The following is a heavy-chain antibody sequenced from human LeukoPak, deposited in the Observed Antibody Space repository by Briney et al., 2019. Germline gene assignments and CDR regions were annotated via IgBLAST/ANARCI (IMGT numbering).Heavy chain of an antibody. V-gene: IGHV3-11*01. J-gene: IGHJ4*02. D-gene: IGHD2-2*01. CDR2: ISNSGSII. CDR3: ARGDLSDCTGSSCPLFDY. Sequence: AGGSLRLSCAASGFTFSSYAMSWIRQAPGKGLEWVSYISNSGSIIYYADSVKGRFIISRDNAKNSLYLQMNSLGAEDTAVYYCARGDLSDCTGSSCPLFDYWGQGTLVTVSS. CDR1: GFTFSSYA.